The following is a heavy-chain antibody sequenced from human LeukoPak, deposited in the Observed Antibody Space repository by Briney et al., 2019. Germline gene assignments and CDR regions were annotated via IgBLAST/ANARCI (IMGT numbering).Heavy chain of an antibody. D-gene: IGHD3-22*01. CDR3: ARDYRPYYYDSSGYVGL. J-gene: IGHJ4*02. CDR1: GYTFTSYG. CDR2: ISAYNGNT. Sequence: EASVKVSCTASGYTFTSYGISWVRQAPGQGLEWMGWISAYNGNTNYAQKLQGRVTMTTDTSTSTAYMELRSLRSDDTAVYYCARDYRPYYYDSSGYVGLWGQGTLVTVSS. V-gene: IGHV1-18*01.